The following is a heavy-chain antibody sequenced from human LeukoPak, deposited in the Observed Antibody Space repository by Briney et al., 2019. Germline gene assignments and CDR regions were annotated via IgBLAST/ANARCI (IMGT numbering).Heavy chain of an antibody. CDR3: ARERDHDAFDI. J-gene: IGHJ3*02. CDR2: IWYDGSNK. V-gene: IGHV3-33*01. CDR1: GFTFSSYG. Sequence: GGSLRLSCAASGFTFSSYGMHWVRQAPGKGLEWVAVIWYDGSNKYYADSVKGRFTISRDNSKNTLYLQMNSLRAEDTAVYYCARERDHDAFDIWGQGTMVTVSS.